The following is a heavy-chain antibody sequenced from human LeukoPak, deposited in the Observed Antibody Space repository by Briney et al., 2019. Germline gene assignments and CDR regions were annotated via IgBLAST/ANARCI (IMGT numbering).Heavy chain of an antibody. CDR2: IYTSGST. V-gene: IGHV4-4*07. CDR3: ARRVGSGWYENAFDI. CDR1: GGSISSYY. J-gene: IGHJ3*02. Sequence: PSETLSLTCTVSGGSISSYYWSWIRQPAGKGLEWIGRIYTSGSTNYNPSLKSRVTMSVDTSKTQFSLKLSSVTAADTAVYYCARRVGSGWYENAFDIWGQGTMVTVSS. D-gene: IGHD6-19*01.